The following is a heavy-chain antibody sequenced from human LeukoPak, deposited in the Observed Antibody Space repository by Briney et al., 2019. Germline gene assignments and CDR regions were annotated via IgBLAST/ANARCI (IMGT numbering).Heavy chain of an antibody. CDR3: ARGPSVLRFLEWPEPHPFDY. CDR1: GHTFTSYG. Sequence: ASVKVSCKSSGHTFTSYGISWVRQAPGQGLEWMGWISAYNGNTNYAQKLQGRVTMTTDTSTSTAYMELRSLRSDDTAVYYCARGPSVLRFLEWPEPHPFDYWGQGTLVTVSS. J-gene: IGHJ4*02. CDR2: ISAYNGNT. D-gene: IGHD3-3*01. V-gene: IGHV1-18*01.